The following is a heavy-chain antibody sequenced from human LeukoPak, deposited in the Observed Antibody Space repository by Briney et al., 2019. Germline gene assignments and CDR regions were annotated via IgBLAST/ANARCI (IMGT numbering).Heavy chain of an antibody. CDR2: INHSGST. D-gene: IGHD3-22*01. V-gene: IGHV4-34*01. J-gene: IGHJ5*02. Sequence: SEALSLTCAVYGGSSSGYYWSWIRQPPGKGLEWIGEINHSGSTNYNPSLKSRVTISVDTSKNQFSLKLSSVTAADTAVYYCARYYDSSGYYFPFDPWGQGTLVTVSS. CDR3: ARYYDSSGYYFPFDP. CDR1: GGSSSGYY.